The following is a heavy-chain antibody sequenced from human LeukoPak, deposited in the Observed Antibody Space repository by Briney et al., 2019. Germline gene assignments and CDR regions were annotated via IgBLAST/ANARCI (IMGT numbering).Heavy chain of an antibody. CDR2: ISGSGGST. D-gene: IGHD3-3*01. Sequence: GGSLRLSCAASGFNFSSYAMSWVRQAPGKGLEWDSAISGSGGSTYYADSVKGRFTISRDNSKNTLYLQMNSLRAEDTAVYYCAKDQRITIFRVVTPPFFDYWGQGILVTVFS. CDR1: GFNFSSYA. J-gene: IGHJ4*02. V-gene: IGHV3-23*01. CDR3: AKDQRITIFRVVTPPFFDY.